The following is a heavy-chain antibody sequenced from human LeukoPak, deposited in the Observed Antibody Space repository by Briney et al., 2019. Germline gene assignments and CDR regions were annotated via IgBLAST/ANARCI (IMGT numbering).Heavy chain of an antibody. V-gene: IGHV4-59*01. D-gene: IGHD2-15*01. CDR1: GGSISSYY. CDR3: ARLLTDGYIDY. Sequence: SETLSLTCTVSGGSISSYYWSWLRQPPGKGLEWIGYIYYSGSTNYNPSLKSRVTISVDTSKNQFSLKLSSVTAADTAVYYCARLLTDGYIDYWGQGTLVTVSA. CDR2: IYYSGST. J-gene: IGHJ4*02.